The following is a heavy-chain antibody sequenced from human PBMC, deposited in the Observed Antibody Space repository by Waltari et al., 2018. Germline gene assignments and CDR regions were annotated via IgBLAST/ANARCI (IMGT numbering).Heavy chain of an antibody. V-gene: IGHV4-31*03. CDR3: ARGQITMIVVVITPPEN. Sequence: QVQLQESGPGLVKPSQTLSLTCTVSAGSISSGGYYWSWIRQHPGKGLEWIGYIYYSGSTYYNPSLKSRVTISVDTSKNQFSLKLSSVTAADTAVYYCARGQITMIVVVITPPENWGQGTLVTVSS. CDR1: AGSISSGGYY. CDR2: IYYSGST. D-gene: IGHD3-22*01. J-gene: IGHJ4*02.